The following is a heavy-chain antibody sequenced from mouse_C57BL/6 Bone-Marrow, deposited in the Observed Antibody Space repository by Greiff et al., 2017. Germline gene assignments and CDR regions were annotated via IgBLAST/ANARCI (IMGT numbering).Heavy chain of an antibody. Sequence: QVQLQQPGAELVRPGTSVKLSCKASGYTFTSYWMPWVKQRPGQGLEWIGVIDPSDSYTNYNQKFKGKATLTVDTSSSTAYMQLSSLTSEDSAVYYCARIVGLDYWGQGTTLTVSS. CDR1: GYTFTSYW. CDR3: ARIVGLDY. J-gene: IGHJ2*01. D-gene: IGHD4-1*01. CDR2: IDPSDSYT. V-gene: IGHV1-59*01.